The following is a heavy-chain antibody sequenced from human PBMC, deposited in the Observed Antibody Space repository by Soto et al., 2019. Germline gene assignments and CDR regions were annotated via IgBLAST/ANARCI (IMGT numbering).Heavy chain of an antibody. CDR2: IYYSGST. D-gene: IGHD3-22*01. Sequence: PSERLSLTCTVCGGCISSYYWSWILQHTGKGLEWIGYIYYSGSTNYNPSLKSRVTISVDTSKNQFSLKLSSVTAADTAVYYCARDSTYYYDSSGPIVDAFDIWGQGTMVTVSS. J-gene: IGHJ3*02. CDR3: ARDSTYYYDSSGPIVDAFDI. CDR1: GGCISSYY. V-gene: IGHV4-59*01.